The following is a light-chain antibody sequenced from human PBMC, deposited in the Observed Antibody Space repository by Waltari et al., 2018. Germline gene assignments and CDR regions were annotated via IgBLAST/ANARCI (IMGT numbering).Light chain of an antibody. V-gene: IGLV1-44*01. J-gene: IGLJ3*02. Sequence: QSVLIQPPSASGIPGQGVTISCSGGSSNIGSNTVSWYQQFAGAAPQLLIHTDTQRPSGVPDRFSGSESGTSASLAISGLQSEDEAHYFCASWDDSLSGRVFGGGTKVTVL. CDR3: ASWDDSLSGRV. CDR2: TDT. CDR1: SSNIGSNT.